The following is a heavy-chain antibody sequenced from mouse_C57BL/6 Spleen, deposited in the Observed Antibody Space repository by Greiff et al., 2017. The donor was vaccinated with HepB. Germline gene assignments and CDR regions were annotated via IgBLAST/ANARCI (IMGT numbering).Heavy chain of an antibody. D-gene: IGHD2-4*01. Sequence: QVQLQQPGAELVRPGPSVKLSCKASGYTFTSYWMHWVKQRPGQGLEWIGVIDPSDSYTNYNQKFKGKATLNVDTSSSTAYIQLSSQTSEDSAVYCCAHYDYGGHYYAMDYWGQGTSVTVSS. J-gene: IGHJ4*01. V-gene: IGHV1-59*01. CDR1: GYTFTSYW. CDR3: AHYDYGGHYYAMDY. CDR2: IDPSDSYT.